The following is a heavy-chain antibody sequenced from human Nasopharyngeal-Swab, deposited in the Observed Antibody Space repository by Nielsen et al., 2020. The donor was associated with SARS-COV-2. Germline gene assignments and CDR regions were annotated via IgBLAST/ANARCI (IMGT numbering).Heavy chain of an antibody. V-gene: IGHV5-51*01. CDR3: ERKKRRREDGQAFDI. J-gene: IGHJ3*02. Sequence: KVSCKGSGYSFTSYWLCWVRQMPGNGLEWRGIIYPGDSDTRYSPSFQVQVTISADKSISTAYGEWSRLNEAEKEREEGERKKRRREDGQAFDIWGQGTMVTVSS. D-gene: IGHD3-10*01. CDR1: GYSFTSYW. CDR2: IYPGDSDT.